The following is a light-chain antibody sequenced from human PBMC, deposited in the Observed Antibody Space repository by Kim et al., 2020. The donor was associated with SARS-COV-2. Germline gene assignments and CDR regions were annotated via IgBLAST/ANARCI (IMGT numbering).Light chain of an antibody. V-gene: IGKV4-1*01. CDR2: WAS. J-gene: IGKJ2*01. Sequence: DIVMTQSPDSLAVSLGERATINCKSSQNIIYSSNNKNYLVWYQQKPGQPPKLLIYWASTRESGVPDRFSGSGSGTDFTLTISSVQAEDVAVYYCQQYYTTPYTFGQGTKLEIK. CDR3: QQYYTTPYT. CDR1: QNIIYSSNNKNY.